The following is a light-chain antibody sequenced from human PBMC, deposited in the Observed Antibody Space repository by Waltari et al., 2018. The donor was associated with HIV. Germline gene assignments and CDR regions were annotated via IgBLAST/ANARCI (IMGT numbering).Light chain of an antibody. J-gene: IGLJ2*01. CDR3: HAWDSTTVL. Sequence: YELTQSPSVSVSPGPTAIITCSGVKLDSNSVCWYLPKPCQSPVLLLDQDTKRPSGIPERFSGSKSGNTATLTISGTQALDEADYYCHAWDSTTVLFGGGTELTVL. CDR1: KLDSNS. CDR2: QDT. V-gene: IGLV3-1*01.